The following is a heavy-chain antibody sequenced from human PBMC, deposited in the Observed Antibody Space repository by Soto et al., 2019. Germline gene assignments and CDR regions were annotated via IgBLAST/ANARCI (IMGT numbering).Heavy chain of an antibody. J-gene: IGHJ4*02. D-gene: IGHD6-19*01. V-gene: IGHV1-69*13. CDR1: GGTFSSYA. CDR2: IIPIFGTA. CDR3: ASTVPDSQWLVMYYFDP. Sequence: GASVKVSCKASGGTFSSYAISWVRQAPGQGLEWMGGIIPIFGTANYTQKFQGRVTITADESTSTAYMELSSLRSEDTAVYYCASTVPDSQWLVMYYFDPWGQGILVTVSS.